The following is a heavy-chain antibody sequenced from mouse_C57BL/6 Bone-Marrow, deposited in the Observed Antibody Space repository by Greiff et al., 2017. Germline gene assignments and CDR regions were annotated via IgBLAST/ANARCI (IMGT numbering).Heavy chain of an antibody. D-gene: IGHD1-1*01. V-gene: IGHV1-64*01. CDR1: GYTFTSYW. CDR2: IHPNSGST. J-gene: IGHJ1*03. CDR3: ARRLCSSHWYFYV. Sequence: QVQLQQPGAELVKPGASVKLSCKASGYTFTSYWMHWVKQRPGQGLEWIGMIHPNSGSTNYNEKFKSKATLTVDKSSSKAYMQLSSLTSEDSAVYYCARRLCSSHWYFYVWGTGTTVTVSS.